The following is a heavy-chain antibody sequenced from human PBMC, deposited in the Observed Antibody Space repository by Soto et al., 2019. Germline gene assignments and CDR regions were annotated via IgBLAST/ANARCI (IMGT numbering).Heavy chain of an antibody. J-gene: IGHJ6*02. V-gene: IGHV3-23*01. D-gene: IGHD3-3*01. CDR1: GFTFRSYA. CDR2: ISGSGISNK. Sequence: GGSLRLSCAASGFTFRSYAMSWVRQAPGKGLEWVSGISGSGISNKYYADSVKGRFTISRDNTKNTLYLQMNSLRAEDTAVYYCAGSYYDFWSGYENLYGMDVWGQGTTVTVSS. CDR3: AGSYYDFWSGYENLYGMDV.